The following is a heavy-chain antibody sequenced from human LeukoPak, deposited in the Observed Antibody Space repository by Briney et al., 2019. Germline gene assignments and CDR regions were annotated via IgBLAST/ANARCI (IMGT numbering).Heavy chain of an antibody. Sequence: ASVKVSCKASGYTFTNYYMHWVRQAPGQGLEWMGWINPNSGGTNYAQKFQGRVTLTRNTSISTAYMELSSLRSDDTAVYYCARDGSGSYWAYYNWFDPWGQGTLVTVSS. J-gene: IGHJ5*02. CDR1: GYTFTNYY. CDR2: INPNSGGT. D-gene: IGHD3-10*01. V-gene: IGHV1-2*02. CDR3: ARDGSGSYWAYYNWFDP.